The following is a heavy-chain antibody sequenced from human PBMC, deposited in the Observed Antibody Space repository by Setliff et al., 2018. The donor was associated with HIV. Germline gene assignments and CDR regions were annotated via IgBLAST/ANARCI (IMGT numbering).Heavy chain of an antibody. J-gene: IGHJ6*02. D-gene: IGHD6-13*01. CDR3: AKVRIAAAGTGYYYYGMDV. CDR1: GFTFSSYA. V-gene: IGHV3-30*04. Sequence: PGGSLRLSCAASGFTFSSYAMHWVRQAPGKGLEWVAVISYDGSNKYYADSVKGRFTISRDNSKNTLYLQMNSLRAEDTAVYYCAKVRIAAAGTGYYYYGMDVWGQGTTVTVSS. CDR2: ISYDGSNK.